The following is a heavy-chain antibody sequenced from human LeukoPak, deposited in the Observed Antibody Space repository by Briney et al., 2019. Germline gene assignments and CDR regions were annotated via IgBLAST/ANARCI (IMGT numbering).Heavy chain of an antibody. CDR2: ISGSGGST. D-gene: IGHD5-12*01. Sequence: GSLRLSCAASGFTFSSYAMSWVRQAPGKGLEWGSAISGSGGSTYYADSVKGRFTISRDNSKNTLYLQMNSLRAEDTAVYYCAKGPRADSGYEYYFDYWGQGTLVTVSS. CDR1: GFTFSSYA. V-gene: IGHV3-23*01. J-gene: IGHJ4*02. CDR3: AKGPRADSGYEYYFDY.